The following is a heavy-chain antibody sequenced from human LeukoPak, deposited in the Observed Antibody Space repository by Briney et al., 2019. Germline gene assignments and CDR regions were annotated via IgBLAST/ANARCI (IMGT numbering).Heavy chain of an antibody. Sequence: GASVKVSCKASGYTFTNYDISWVRQATGQGLEWMGWMNPNSGNTGYAQKFQGRVTMTRGTSISTAYMELSGLRSEDTAVYYCARLVVRGTTGDGGDYWGQGTLVTVSS. CDR2: MNPNSGNT. V-gene: IGHV1-8*01. CDR1: GYTFTNYD. J-gene: IGHJ4*02. D-gene: IGHD3-10*01. CDR3: ARLVVRGTTGDGGDY.